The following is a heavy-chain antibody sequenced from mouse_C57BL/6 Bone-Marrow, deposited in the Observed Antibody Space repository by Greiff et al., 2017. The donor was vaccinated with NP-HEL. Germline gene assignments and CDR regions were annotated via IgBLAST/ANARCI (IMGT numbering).Heavy chain of an antibody. D-gene: IGHD3-2*02. J-gene: IGHJ3*01. V-gene: IGHV1-69*01. CDR2: IDPSDSYT. Sequence: VQLQQPGAELVMPGASVKLSCKASGYTFTSYWMHWVKQRPGQGLEWIGEIDPSDSYTNYNQKFKGKSTLTVDKSSSTAYMQLSSLTSEDSAVYYCARQLRLRLAWFAYWGQGTLVTVSA. CDR3: ARQLRLRLAWFAY. CDR1: GYTFTSYW.